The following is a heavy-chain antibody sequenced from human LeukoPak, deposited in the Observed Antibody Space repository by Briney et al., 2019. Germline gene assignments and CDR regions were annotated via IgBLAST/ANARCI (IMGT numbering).Heavy chain of an antibody. V-gene: IGHV7-4-1*02. J-gene: IGHJ4*02. D-gene: IGHD2-15*01. CDR1: GYTFTSYA. CDR2: INTNTGNP. Sequence: GASVKVSCKASGYTFTSYAMNWVRQAPGQGLEWMGWINTNTGNPTYAQGFTGRFVFSLGTSVSTAYLQISSLKAEDTAVYYCARMYCSGGSCYGDDYWGQGTLVTVSS. CDR3: ARMYCSGGSCYGDDY.